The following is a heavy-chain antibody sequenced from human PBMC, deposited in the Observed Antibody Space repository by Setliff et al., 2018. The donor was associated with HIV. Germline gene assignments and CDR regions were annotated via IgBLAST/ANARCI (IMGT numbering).Heavy chain of an antibody. Sequence: TSETLSLTCTVSGVSISNYYWSWIRQPPGKGLEWIGYMYYSGNTNYNPSLKSRVTISVDTSKSQFSLKLNSVTAADTAVYYCARHNVITYGGLIYDYLYYGSDVWGRGTPVTVSS. J-gene: IGHJ6*02. V-gene: IGHV4-59*01. CDR1: GVSISNYY. D-gene: IGHD3-16*02. CDR3: ARHNVITYGGLIYDYLYYGSDV. CDR2: MYYSGNT.